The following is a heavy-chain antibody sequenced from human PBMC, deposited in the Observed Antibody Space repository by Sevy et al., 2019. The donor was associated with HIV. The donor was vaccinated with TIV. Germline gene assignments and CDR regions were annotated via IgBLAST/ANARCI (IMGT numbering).Heavy chain of an antibody. V-gene: IGHV3-53*01. CDR2: IYSGGST. D-gene: IGHD6-13*01. CDR3: ASSQPLAAAEVEYYFDY. CDR1: GFTVSSNY. Sequence: GESLKISCAASGFTVSSNYMSWVRQAPGKGLEWVSVIYSGGSTYYADSVKGRFTISRDNSKNTLYLQMNSLRAEDTAVYYCASSQPLAAAEVEYYFDYWGQGTLVTVSS. J-gene: IGHJ4*02.